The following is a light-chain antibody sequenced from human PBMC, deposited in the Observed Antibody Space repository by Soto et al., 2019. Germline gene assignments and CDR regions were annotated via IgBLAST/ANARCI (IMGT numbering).Light chain of an antibody. V-gene: IGKV1-39*01. J-gene: IGKJ1*01. CDR3: QQSYSIPRT. Sequence: DIQMTQSPSSLSASVGDRVTITCRASQSISNYLNWYQQKPGEAPNLLIHAASTLQSGVPSRFSGSGSGTDFTLTISSLQPEDFATYYCQQSYSIPRTFGQGTNVDIK. CDR2: AAS. CDR1: QSISNY.